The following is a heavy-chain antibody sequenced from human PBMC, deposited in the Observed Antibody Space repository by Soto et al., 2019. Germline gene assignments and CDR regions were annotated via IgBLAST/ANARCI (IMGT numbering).Heavy chain of an antibody. J-gene: IGHJ4*02. D-gene: IGHD1-20*01. CDR1: GGSFSGYY. CDR3: STGNWRSRY. Sequence: QVQLQQWGAGLLKPSETLSLTCAVYGGSFSGYYWHWIRQPPGKGQEWIGEINHSGSTNYNPSLKSRVTISADTSKNQVSLKLSSVTAADTAVYYCSTGNWRSRYWDQGTLVTVSS. V-gene: IGHV4-34*01. CDR2: INHSGST.